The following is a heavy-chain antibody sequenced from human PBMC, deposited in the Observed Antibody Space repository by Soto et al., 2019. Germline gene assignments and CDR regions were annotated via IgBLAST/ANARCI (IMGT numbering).Heavy chain of an antibody. CDR1: GFTFSSYA. J-gene: IGHJ4*02. V-gene: IGHV3-23*01. Sequence: PGGSLRLSCAASGFTFSSYAMSWVRQAPGKGLEWVSAISGSGGSTYYADSVKGRFTISRDNSKNTLYLQMNSLRAEDTAVYYCAKDQAPLDYDFWDDFDYWGQGTLVTVSS. CDR3: AKDQAPLDYDFWDDFDY. D-gene: IGHD3-3*01. CDR2: ISGSGGST.